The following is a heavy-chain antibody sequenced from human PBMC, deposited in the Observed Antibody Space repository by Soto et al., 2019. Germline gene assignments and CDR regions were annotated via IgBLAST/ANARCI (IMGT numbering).Heavy chain of an antibody. Sequence: EVQLLESGGGLVQPGGSLRLSCAASGFTFSSYAMSWVRQAPGKGLEWGAAISGSGGSTYYADSLKGRFTISRDNSKNTLYLQMNSLRAEDTAVYYCAKLDSYYDFWSGYYTQDFDYWGQGTLVTVSS. D-gene: IGHD3-3*01. CDR2: ISGSGGST. V-gene: IGHV3-23*01. J-gene: IGHJ4*02. CDR3: AKLDSYYDFWSGYYTQDFDY. CDR1: GFTFSSYA.